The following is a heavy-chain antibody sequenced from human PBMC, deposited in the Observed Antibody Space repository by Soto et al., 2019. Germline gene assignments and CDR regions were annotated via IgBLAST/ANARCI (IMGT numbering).Heavy chain of an antibody. D-gene: IGHD6-19*01. CDR2: IYYSGGT. CDR3: ARGVGGSGLNWFDP. CDR1: GGSISSYY. Sequence: SETLSLTCTVSGGSISSYYWSWIRQPPGKGLEWIGYIYYSGGTNYNPSLKSRVTISVDTSKNQFSLKLSSVTAADTAVYYCARGVGGSGLNWFDPWGQGTLVTVSS. J-gene: IGHJ5*02. V-gene: IGHV4-59*12.